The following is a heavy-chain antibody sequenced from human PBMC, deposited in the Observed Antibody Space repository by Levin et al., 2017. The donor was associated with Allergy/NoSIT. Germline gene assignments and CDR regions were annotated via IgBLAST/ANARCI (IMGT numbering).Heavy chain of an antibody. CDR1: GYTFTSYG. J-gene: IGHJ3*02. CDR2: ISAYNGNT. D-gene: IGHD5-18*01. CDR3: ARGHQLWLDGYAFDI. V-gene: IGHV1-18*01. Sequence: PGASVKVSCKASGYTFTSYGISWVRQAPGQGLEWMGWISAYNGNTNYAQKLQGRVTMTTDTSTSTAYMELRSLRSDDTAVYYCARGHQLWLDGYAFDIWGQGTMVTVSS.